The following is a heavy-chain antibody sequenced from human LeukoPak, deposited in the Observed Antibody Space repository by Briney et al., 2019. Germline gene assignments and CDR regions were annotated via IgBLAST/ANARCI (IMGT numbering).Heavy chain of an antibody. J-gene: IGHJ4*02. CDR2: INQGGSET. CDR1: GFTFSSYW. Sequence: GGSLRLSCAASGFTFSSYWMSWVRQAPGKGLEWVAKINQGGSETWTVDSVKGRFTTSRDNARNSLYLQMNSLRAEDTAVYYCGRHGLGAYHIDYWGQGTLVTVS. V-gene: IGHV3-7*01. CDR3: GRHGLGAYHIDY. D-gene: IGHD3-22*01.